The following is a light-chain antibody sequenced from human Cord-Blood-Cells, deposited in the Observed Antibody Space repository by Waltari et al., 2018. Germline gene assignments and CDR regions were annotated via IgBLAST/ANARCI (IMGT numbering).Light chain of an antibody. J-gene: IGKJ4*01. Sequence: DIQLTQSPSFLSASVGDRVTITCQASQGISSYLAWYQKKPGKAPKLLIYAASTLQRGVPSRFSGSGSETEVTLTISSLQPEDFATYYCQQLNSYPLTLGGGTKVEIK. CDR3: QQLNSYPLT. CDR2: AAS. V-gene: IGKV1-9*01. CDR1: QGISSY.